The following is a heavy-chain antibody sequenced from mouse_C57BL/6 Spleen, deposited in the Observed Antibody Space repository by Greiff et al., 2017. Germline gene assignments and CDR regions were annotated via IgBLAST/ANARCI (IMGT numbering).Heavy chain of an antibody. CDR3: ARWGNYYFDY. V-gene: IGHV1-61*01. CDR1: GYTFTSYW. Sequence: VQLQQPGAELVRPGSSVKLSCKASGYTFTSYWMDWVKQRPGQGLEWIGNIYPSDSETHYNQKFKDKATLTVDKSSSTAYMQLSSLTSEDSAVYYCARWGNYYFDYWGQGTTLTVSS. CDR2: IYPSDSET. J-gene: IGHJ2*01. D-gene: IGHD2-1*01.